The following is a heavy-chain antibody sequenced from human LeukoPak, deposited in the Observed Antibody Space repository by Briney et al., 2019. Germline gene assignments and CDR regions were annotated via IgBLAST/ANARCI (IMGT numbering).Heavy chain of an antibody. CDR3: AKVYYGSGSYNYFDY. V-gene: IGHV3-23*01. CDR2: ISGSGGST. Sequence: PGGSLRLSCAASGFTFSSYAMSWVRQAPGKGLEWVSAISGSGGSTYYADSVKGRFTISRDNSKNTLYLQMNSLRAEDTAAYYCAKVYYGSGSYNYFDYWGQGTLVTVSS. D-gene: IGHD3-10*01. J-gene: IGHJ4*02. CDR1: GFTFSSYA.